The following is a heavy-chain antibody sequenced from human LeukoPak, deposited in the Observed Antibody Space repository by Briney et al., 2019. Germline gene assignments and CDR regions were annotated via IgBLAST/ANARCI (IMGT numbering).Heavy chain of an antibody. Sequence: ASVKVSCKASGYTFTCYYMHWVRQAPGQGLEWMGWINPNSGGTNYAQKFQGRVTITRDTSASTAYMELSSLRSEDTAVYYCARSDFWGGYYCDYWGQGTLVTVSS. CDR1: GYTFTCYY. D-gene: IGHD3-3*01. V-gene: IGHV1-2*02. CDR2: INPNSGGT. J-gene: IGHJ4*02. CDR3: ARSDFWGGYYCDY.